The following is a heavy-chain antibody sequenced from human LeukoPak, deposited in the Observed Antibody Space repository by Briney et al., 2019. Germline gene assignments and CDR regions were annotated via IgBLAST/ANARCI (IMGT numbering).Heavy chain of an antibody. D-gene: IGHD6-19*01. Sequence: GGSMRLSCASSGFTLSSNYMSWVRQAPGKGLAWVSVIYSGGSTYYADSVKGRFTISRDNSKNTLYLQMNSLRAEDTAVYYCASGIAVAQARYYGMDVWGQGTTVTVSS. CDR2: IYSGGST. V-gene: IGHV3-53*01. CDR1: GFTLSSNY. J-gene: IGHJ6*02. CDR3: ASGIAVAQARYYGMDV.